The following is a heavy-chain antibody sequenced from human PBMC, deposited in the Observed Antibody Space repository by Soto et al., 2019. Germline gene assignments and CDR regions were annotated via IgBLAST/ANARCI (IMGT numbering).Heavy chain of an antibody. CDR2: IGSKTNTYAT. CDR1: GFTFSGYA. J-gene: IGHJ4*02. V-gene: IGHV3-73*02. D-gene: IGHD4-17*01. CDR3: SRLLSPDYDDFPFDY. Sequence: EVQLVESGGGLVQPGGSLKLSCAASGFTFSGYAIHWVRQASGKGLEWVGRIGSKTNTYATAYAASVKGRFTISRDDSKSAAFLQMNSLKTEDTAVYYCSRLLSPDYDDFPFDYWGQGTLVSVSA.